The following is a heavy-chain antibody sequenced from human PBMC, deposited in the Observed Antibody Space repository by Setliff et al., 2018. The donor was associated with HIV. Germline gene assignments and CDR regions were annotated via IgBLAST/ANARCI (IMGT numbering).Heavy chain of an antibody. Sequence: ASVKVSCKASTYTFSSYVINWVRQAPGQGLEWMGRISVYNGNTIYAQKLQGRVIMTTDTSTSTAYMELRSLRSDATAMYYCATQRDIVMVPGQGGFDIWAQGTMVTVS. CDR1: TYTFSSYV. D-gene: IGHD2-2*01. CDR2: ISVYNGNT. CDR3: ATQRDIVMVPGQGGFDI. J-gene: IGHJ3*02. V-gene: IGHV1-18*01.